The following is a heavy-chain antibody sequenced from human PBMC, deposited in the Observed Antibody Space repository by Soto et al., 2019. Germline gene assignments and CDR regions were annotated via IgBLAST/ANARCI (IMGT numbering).Heavy chain of an antibody. D-gene: IGHD4-4*01. Sequence: AGSLRISCAASGFGFSTFVMSWVRQATGKGLEWVSTISGSGVTPYYADSVKGRFTISRDNSKSMLYLQMNSLRAEDTAVYYRAQGPNAYSSFFFEYWGQGTLVTVSS. V-gene: IGHV3-23*01. CDR3: AQGPNAYSSFFFEY. CDR1: GFGFSTFV. J-gene: IGHJ4*02. CDR2: ISGSGVTP.